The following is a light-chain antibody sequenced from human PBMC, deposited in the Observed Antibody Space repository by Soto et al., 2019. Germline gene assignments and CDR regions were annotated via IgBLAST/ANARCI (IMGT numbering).Light chain of an antibody. CDR2: AAS. CDR1: QSISSY. V-gene: IGKV1-39*01. CDR3: RQSYRTPRP. Sequence: IQMTQSPSSLSASVGDRVTITCRASQSISSYLNWYQQKPAKAPKLLIYAASRLQSGVPSRFSGRGSGTDFTLTICSLQPEDFATYYCRQSYRTPRPFGQGTKVDIK. J-gene: IGKJ1*01.